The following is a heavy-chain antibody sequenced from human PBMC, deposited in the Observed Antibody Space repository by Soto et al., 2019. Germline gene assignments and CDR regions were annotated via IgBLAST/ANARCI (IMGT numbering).Heavy chain of an antibody. CDR1: GGSISSGDYY. J-gene: IGHJ1*01. CDR2: IYYSGST. CDR3: AREYTYGFDFFQH. D-gene: IGHD3-10*01. V-gene: IGHV4-30-4*01. Sequence: SETLSLTCTVSGGSISSGDYYWSWIRQPPGKGLEWIGYIYYSGSTYYNPSLKSRVTISVDTSKNQFSLKLNSVTAADTAVYYCAREYTYGFDFFQHSGQGTLVTVSS.